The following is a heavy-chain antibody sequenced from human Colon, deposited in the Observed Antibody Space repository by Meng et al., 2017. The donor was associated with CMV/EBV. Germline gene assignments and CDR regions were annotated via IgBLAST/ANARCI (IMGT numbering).Heavy chain of an antibody. J-gene: IGHJ5*02. CDR2: INSDGSST. CDR1: GFTVTTNY. CDR3: ARDQGWFDP. Sequence: GGSLRLSCAASGFTVTTNYVTWFRQAPGKGLEWVSRINSDGSSTSYADSVKGRFTISRDNAKNTLYLQMNSLRAEDTAVYYCARDQGWFDPWGQGTLVTVSS. V-gene: IGHV3-74*01.